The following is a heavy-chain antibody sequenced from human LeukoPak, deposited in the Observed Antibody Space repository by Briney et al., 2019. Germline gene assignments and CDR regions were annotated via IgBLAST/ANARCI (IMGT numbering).Heavy chain of an antibody. CDR3: AKESDYGDAFDI. V-gene: IGHV3-23*01. J-gene: IGHJ3*02. Sequence: GGALRLSCAASGFTLCSYAMSWGRPAPGKGLGWVSAISGSGGSTYYADSVKGRFTISRDNSKNTLYLQMNSLRAEDTAVYYCAKESDYGDAFDIWGQGTMVTVSS. CDR2: ISGSGGST. CDR1: GFTLCSYA. D-gene: IGHD4-17*01.